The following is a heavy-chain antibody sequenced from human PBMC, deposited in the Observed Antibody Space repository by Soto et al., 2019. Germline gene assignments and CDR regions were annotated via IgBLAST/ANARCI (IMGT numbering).Heavy chain of an antibody. Sequence: SETLSLTCAVYGGSFSGYYWSWIRQPPGKGLEWIGEINHSGSTNYNPSLKSRVTISVDTSKNQFSLKLSSVTAADTAVYYCARGLTGYSTGGSCYPRAAGRGPFEYWGQGTMVTVSS. CDR3: ARGLTGYSTGGSCYPRAAGRGPFEY. CDR2: INHSGST. V-gene: IGHV4-34*01. D-gene: IGHD2-15*01. J-gene: IGHJ4*02. CDR1: GGSFSGYY.